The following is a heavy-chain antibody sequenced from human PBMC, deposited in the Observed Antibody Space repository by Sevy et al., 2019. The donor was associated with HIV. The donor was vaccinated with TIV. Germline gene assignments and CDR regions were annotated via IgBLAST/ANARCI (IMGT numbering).Heavy chain of an antibody. D-gene: IGHD4-17*01. J-gene: IGHJ4*02. CDR3: ARDLPPSATTVPHFDY. CDR2: ISNSGSTI. V-gene: IGHV3-48*03. Sequence: GGSLRLSCTASGFTFSSYEMNWVRQAPGKGLEWVSYISNSGSTIHYSDSVKGRFTISRDNAKNSLYLQMNSLRAENTAVYYCARDLPPSATTVPHFDYWVLGTLVTVSS. CDR1: GFTFSSYE.